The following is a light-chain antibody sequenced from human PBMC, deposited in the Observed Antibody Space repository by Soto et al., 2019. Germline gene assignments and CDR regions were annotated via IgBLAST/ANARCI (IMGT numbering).Light chain of an antibody. V-gene: IGLV1-47*02. CDR3: ATWHDGLWV. J-gene: IGLJ3*02. CDR1: TSNIGSNH. CDR2: STY. Sequence: QSVLTQPPSVSGTPGQRVTISCSGSTSNIGSNHVNWYQQLPGTAPKLLICSTYRRPSGVPDRFSASKSGTSASLAISGLRSEDEADFYCATWHDGLWVFGGGTKVTVL.